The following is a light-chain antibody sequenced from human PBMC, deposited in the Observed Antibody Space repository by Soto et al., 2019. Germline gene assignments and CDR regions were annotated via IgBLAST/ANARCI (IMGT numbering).Light chain of an antibody. CDR1: ESLRNN. J-gene: IGKJ1*01. CDR2: AAS. CDR3: QQTYSTPRGA. Sequence: DIQMTQSPSSLSASVGDSVTITCRASESLRNNLNWYQQKPGKAPKLLIYAASTLQSGVPSRFSGGGSGTEFTLTIGSLQPEDFTTYYCQQTYSTPRGAFGQGTKVELK. V-gene: IGKV1-39*01.